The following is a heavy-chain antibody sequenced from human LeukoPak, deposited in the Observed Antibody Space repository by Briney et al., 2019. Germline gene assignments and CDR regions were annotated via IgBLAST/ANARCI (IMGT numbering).Heavy chain of an antibody. V-gene: IGHV4-4*07. J-gene: IGHJ3*02. CDR1: GGSISSYY. CDR3: ARGGAMGIVVVHDAFDI. CDR2: IYTSGST. D-gene: IGHD3-22*01. Sequence: PSETPSLTCTVSGGSISSYYWSWIGQLAGKGLEWIGRIYTSGSTNYNPSLKSRVTMSVDTSKNQFSLKLSSVTAADTAVYYCARGGAMGIVVVHDAFDIWGQGTMGTVSS.